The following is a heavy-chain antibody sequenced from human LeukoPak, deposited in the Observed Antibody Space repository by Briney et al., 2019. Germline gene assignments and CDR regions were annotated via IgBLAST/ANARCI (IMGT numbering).Heavy chain of an antibody. D-gene: IGHD5-12*01. CDR2: IYPSDSDT. Sequence: GESLKISCKGSGYSFTSYWFAWVRQMPGKGLEWMGIIYPSDSDTRYSPSVQGQVTISADKSISTAYMQWSSLKASDTAMYYCARRQGYSSYDPLAAFDIWGQGTMVTISS. V-gene: IGHV5-51*01. CDR3: ARRQGYSSYDPLAAFDI. J-gene: IGHJ3*02. CDR1: GYSFTSYW.